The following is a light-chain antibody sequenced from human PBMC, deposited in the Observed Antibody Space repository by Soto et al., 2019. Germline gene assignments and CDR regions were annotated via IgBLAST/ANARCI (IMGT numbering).Light chain of an antibody. J-gene: IGKJ1*01. Sequence: EIVLTQSPGTLSLSPGERATLSCRASQSVSSSYLAWYQQKPGQAPRLLIYGASSRATGIPDRFSGSGSGTDFTLTSSRLEPEDFAVYYCEQYGSSQSVGQGTKVEI. V-gene: IGKV3-20*01. CDR1: QSVSSSY. CDR2: GAS. CDR3: EQYGSSQS.